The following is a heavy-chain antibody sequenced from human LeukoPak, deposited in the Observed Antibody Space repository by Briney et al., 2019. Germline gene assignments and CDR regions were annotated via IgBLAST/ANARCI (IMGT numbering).Heavy chain of an antibody. CDR1: GFIFTTYT. CDR3: AKLGIAAAAGTYDSDY. Sequence: GGSLRLSCSASGFIFTTYTMYWVRQAPGKGLEYVSVINGDGRTTYYADSVKGRFTISRDNSKNTLYLQMNSLRAEDTAVYYCAKLGIAAAAGTYDSDYWGQGTLVTVSS. CDR2: INGDGRTT. D-gene: IGHD6-13*01. V-gene: IGHV3-64*04. J-gene: IGHJ4*02.